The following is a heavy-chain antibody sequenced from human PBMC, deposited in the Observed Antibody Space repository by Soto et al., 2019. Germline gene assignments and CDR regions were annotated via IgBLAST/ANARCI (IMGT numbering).Heavy chain of an antibody. V-gene: IGHV3-23*01. CDR2: TSDGST. Sequence: EVQLLGSGGGLVQPGGSLRLSCTASGFTFSLYGMTWVRQAPGKGLEWLSATSDGSTFYRDSVKGRFSMSRDDSINTLLLHMSSLRDEDTATYYWASLVPGTWFGDYVGQGILVSVSS. D-gene: IGHD6-19*01. CDR1: GFTFSLYG. CDR3: ASLVPGTWFGDY. J-gene: IGHJ4*02.